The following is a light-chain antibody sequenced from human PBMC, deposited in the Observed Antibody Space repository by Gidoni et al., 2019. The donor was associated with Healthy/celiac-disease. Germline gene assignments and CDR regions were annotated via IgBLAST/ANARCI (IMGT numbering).Light chain of an antibody. J-gene: IGKJ2*01. Sequence: DLQLTQSPSSLSASVGYRVTITCQASQDISNYLNWYQKKPGKAPKLLIYDASNLETGVPSRFSGSGSGTDFTFTISSLQPEDIATYYCQQYDNLPADTFGQGTKLEIK. CDR2: DAS. CDR1: QDISNY. V-gene: IGKV1-33*01. CDR3: QQYDNLPADT.